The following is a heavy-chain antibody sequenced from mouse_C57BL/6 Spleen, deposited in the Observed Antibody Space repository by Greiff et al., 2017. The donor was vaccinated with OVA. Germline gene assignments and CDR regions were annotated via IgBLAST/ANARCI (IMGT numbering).Heavy chain of an antibody. V-gene: IGHV14-4*01. Sequence: VQLQQSGAELVRPGASVKLSCTASGFNIKDDYMHWVKQRPEQGLEWIGWIDPENGDTEYASKFQGKATITADTSSNTAYLQLSSLTSEDTAVYYWTTGLFFAYWGQGTLVTVSA. CDR3: TTGLFFAY. CDR1: GFNIKDDY. D-gene: IGHD6-5*01. J-gene: IGHJ3*01. CDR2: IDPENGDT.